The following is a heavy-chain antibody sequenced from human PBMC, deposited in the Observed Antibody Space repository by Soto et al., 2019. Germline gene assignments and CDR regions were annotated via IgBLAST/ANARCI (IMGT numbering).Heavy chain of an antibody. V-gene: IGHV4-59*01. D-gene: IGHD5-18*01. CDR2: IYYSGST. CDR1: GGSISSYY. CDR3: ARGSRGYSYGTNFDY. Sequence: SETLSLTCTVSGGSISSYYWSLIRQPPGKGLEWIWYIYYSGSTNYNPSLKSRVTISVDTSKNQFSLKLSSVTAADTAVYYCARGSRGYSYGTNFDYWGQGTLVTVSS. J-gene: IGHJ4*02.